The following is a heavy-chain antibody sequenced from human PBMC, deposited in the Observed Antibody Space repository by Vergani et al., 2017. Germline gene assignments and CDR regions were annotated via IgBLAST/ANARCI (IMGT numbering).Heavy chain of an antibody. Sequence: EVQLVESGGGLVQPGRSLRLSCTASGFTFGDYAMSWFRQAPGKGLEWVGFIRSKAYGGTTEYAASVKGRFTISRDNAKNSLYLQMNSLRAEDTAVYYCAREPPPGADFIYDYWGQGTLVTVSS. D-gene: IGHD3/OR15-3a*01. CDR1: GFTFGDYA. CDR2: IRSKAYGGTT. V-gene: IGHV3-49*03. J-gene: IGHJ4*02. CDR3: AREPPPGADFIYDY.